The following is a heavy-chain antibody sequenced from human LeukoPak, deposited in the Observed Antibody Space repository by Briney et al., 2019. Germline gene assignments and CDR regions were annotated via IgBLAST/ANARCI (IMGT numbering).Heavy chain of an antibody. J-gene: IGHJ4*02. Sequence: GGSLRLSCVASGFTFSNYAMTWVRQAPGKGLEWLTTSGSDGNTYYSDSVKGRFTTSRDNSKSTLYLQMNSLRAEDTAIYYCARDVGPEGFFFGFWGQGTLVTVSS. CDR1: GFTFSNYA. D-gene: IGHD3-3*01. CDR2: TSGSDGNT. V-gene: IGHV3-23*01. CDR3: ARDVGPEGFFFGF.